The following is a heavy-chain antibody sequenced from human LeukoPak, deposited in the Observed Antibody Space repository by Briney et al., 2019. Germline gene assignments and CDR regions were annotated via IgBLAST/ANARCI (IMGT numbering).Heavy chain of an antibody. CDR2: IDYTGGT. V-gene: IGHV4-39*07. Sequence: PSETLSLTCAVSGGSISSAGYYWGCIRQPPGKGLEWIGTIDYTGGTYYNPSLKSRVTISKDTAKNQFSLKLSSVTAADTAVYYCARLFYDYGVSYFDYWGQGTLVTVSS. J-gene: IGHJ4*02. CDR3: ARLFYDYGVSYFDY. CDR1: GGSISSAGYY. D-gene: IGHD4/OR15-4a*01.